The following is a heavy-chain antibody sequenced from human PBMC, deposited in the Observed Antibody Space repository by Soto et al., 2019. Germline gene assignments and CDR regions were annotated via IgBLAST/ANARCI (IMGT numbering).Heavy chain of an antibody. J-gene: IGHJ5*02. V-gene: IGHV3-53*01. CDR2: LYNSETT. Sequence: AGGSLRLSCAASGLEVSYNYMNWVRKAPGKGLEWVSVLYNSETTYYAESVKGRFTISRDTVKNTVYLEMNNLRVDDTAAYYCARDKTQGAGWFDPWGRGTLVTVSS. CDR1: GLEVSYNY. CDR3: ARDKTQGAGWFDP.